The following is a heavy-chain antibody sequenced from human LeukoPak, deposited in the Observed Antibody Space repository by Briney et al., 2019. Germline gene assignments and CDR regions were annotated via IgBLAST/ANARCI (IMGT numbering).Heavy chain of an antibody. CDR2: IKPNSGGT. J-gene: IGHJ3*02. CDR3: ARGGTGYSSGWLRAFDI. CDR1: GYSFADYY. V-gene: IGHV1-2*02. D-gene: IGHD6-19*01. Sequence: ASVKVPCKASGYSFADYYMHWVRQAPGQGLEWMGWIKPNSGGTRSAQKFQGRVTMTRDTSISTVYMELSSLRSDDTAVYYCARGGTGYSSGWLRAFDIWGQGTMVTVSS.